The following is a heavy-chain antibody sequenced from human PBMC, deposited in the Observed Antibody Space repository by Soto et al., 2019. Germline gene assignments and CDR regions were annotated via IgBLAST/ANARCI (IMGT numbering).Heavy chain of an antibody. Sequence: PSETLSLTCTVSGGSISSYYWSWIRQPPGKGLEWIGYIYYSGSTNYNPSLKSRVTISVDTSKNQFSLKLSSVTAADTAVYYCARTKYSSGWHDAFDIWGQGTMVTVSS. V-gene: IGHV4-59*01. CDR1: GGSISSYY. CDR3: ARTKYSSGWHDAFDI. D-gene: IGHD6-19*01. CDR2: IYYSGST. J-gene: IGHJ3*02.